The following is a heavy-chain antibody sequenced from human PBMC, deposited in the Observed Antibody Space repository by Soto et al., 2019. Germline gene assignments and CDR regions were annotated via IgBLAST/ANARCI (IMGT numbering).Heavy chain of an antibody. J-gene: IGHJ3*02. D-gene: IGHD6-19*01. CDR3: AAAPVAGVCGDAFDI. Sequence: QVQLVQSGAEVKKPGASVKVSCKASGYTFTSYAMHWVRQAPGQRLEWMGWINAGNGNTKYSQKFQGRVTITRDTSASTAYMELSSLRSEDTAVYDCAAAPVAGVCGDAFDIWGQGTMVNVSS. CDR1: GYTFTSYA. CDR2: INAGNGNT. V-gene: IGHV1-3*01.